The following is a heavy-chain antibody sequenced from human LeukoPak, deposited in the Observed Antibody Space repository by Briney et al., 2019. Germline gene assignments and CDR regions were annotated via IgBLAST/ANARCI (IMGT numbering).Heavy chain of an antibody. V-gene: IGHV3-23*01. J-gene: IGHJ4*02. Sequence: GGSLRLSCAASGFTFSSYAMSWVRQAPGKGLEWGSAISGSGSSTYYADSVKGRFTISRDNSKNTLYLQMNSLRAEDTAVYYCAKDLTIFGVVTEIWGQGTLVTVSS. CDR1: GFTFSSYA. D-gene: IGHD3-3*01. CDR3: AKDLTIFGVVTEI. CDR2: ISGSGSST.